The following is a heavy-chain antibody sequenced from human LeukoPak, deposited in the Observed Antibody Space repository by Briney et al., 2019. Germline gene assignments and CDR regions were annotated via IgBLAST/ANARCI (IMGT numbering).Heavy chain of an antibody. J-gene: IGHJ3*01. V-gene: IGHV3-21*01. CDR1: GFTFSSYG. CDR3: AREDGSGLRAFDV. CDR2: ISSSSRFS. Sequence: GGSLRLSCAASGFTFSSYGMNWVRQAPGEGLEWVSFISSSSRFSYSSDSLKGRFTISRDNAKNSLFLQMDSLRVEDTAVYYCAREDGSGLRAFDVWGQGTMVTVSS. D-gene: IGHD3-10*01.